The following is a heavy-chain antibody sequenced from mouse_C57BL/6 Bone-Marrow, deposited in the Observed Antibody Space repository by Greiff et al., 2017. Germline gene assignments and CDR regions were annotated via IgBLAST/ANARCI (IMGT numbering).Heavy chain of an antibody. CDR2: VSNKANGYTT. J-gene: IGHJ2*01. Sequence: EVHLVESGGGLVQPGGSLSLSCAASGFTFTDYYMSWVRQPPGKALEWLGFVSNKANGYTTEYSASVKGRFTISRDNSQSILYLQMKALRAEDSATYYCARCPHSNYVLDYWGQGTTLTVSS. D-gene: IGHD2-5*01. CDR1: GFTFTDYY. CDR3: ARCPHSNYVLDY. V-gene: IGHV7-3*01.